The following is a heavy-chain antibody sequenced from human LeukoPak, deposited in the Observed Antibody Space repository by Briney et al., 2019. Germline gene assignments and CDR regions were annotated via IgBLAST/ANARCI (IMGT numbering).Heavy chain of an antibody. Sequence: GGSLRLSCAASGFTFSGYSVNWVRQAPGKGLEWVSYIISGSSSIFYADSVKGRFTISRNNAENSLYLQMNSLRVEDTAVYYCARGRNSGRTGMDVWGQGNTVTVSS. D-gene: IGHD5-12*01. CDR3: ARGRNSGRTGMDV. CDR1: GFTFSGYS. J-gene: IGHJ6*02. CDR2: IISGSSSI. V-gene: IGHV3-48*04.